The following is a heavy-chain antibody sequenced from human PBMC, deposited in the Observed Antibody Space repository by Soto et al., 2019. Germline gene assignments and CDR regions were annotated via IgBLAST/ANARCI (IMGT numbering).Heavy chain of an antibody. Sequence: ASVKVSCKVSGYTLTELSMHWVRQAPGKGLEWMGGFDPEDGETIYAQKFQGRVTMTEDTSTDTAYMELSSLRSEDTAVYYCATDWCSGSSFCFDYWGQGTLVTVSS. CDR2: FDPEDGET. J-gene: IGHJ4*02. CDR3: ATDWCSGSSFCFDY. CDR1: GYTLTELS. D-gene: IGHD6-6*01. V-gene: IGHV1-24*01.